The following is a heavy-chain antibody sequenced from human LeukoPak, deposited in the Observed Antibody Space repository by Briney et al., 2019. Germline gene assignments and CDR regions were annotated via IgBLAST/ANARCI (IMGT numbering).Heavy chain of an antibody. J-gene: IGHJ4*02. CDR2: ISSSSSYI. CDR1: GFTFSSYS. CDR3: ARAAGSSSWLYYFDY. Sequence: GGSLRLSCAASGFTFSSYSMNWVRQAPGKGLEWVSSISSSSSYIYYADSVKGRFTISRDNAKNSLYPQMNSLRAEDTAVYYCARAAGSSSWLYYFDYWGQGTLVTVSS. D-gene: IGHD6-13*01. V-gene: IGHV3-21*01.